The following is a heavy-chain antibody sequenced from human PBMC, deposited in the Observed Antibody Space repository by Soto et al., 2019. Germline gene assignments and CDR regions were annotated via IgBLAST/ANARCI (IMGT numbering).Heavy chain of an antibody. D-gene: IGHD2-2*02. V-gene: IGHV1-69*01. CDR1: GGTFSSYA. CDR3: ATNTPDEGMGV. CDR2: ILPIFGTG. Sequence: QVQLVQSGAEVKKPGSSVKVSCKASGGTFSSYAINWVRQATGQGLEWMGGILPIFGTGNYAQRFQERVTITADESTSTAYMALSSLRSEDTAVEYCATNTPDEGMGVWGQGPTVTVSS. J-gene: IGHJ6*02.